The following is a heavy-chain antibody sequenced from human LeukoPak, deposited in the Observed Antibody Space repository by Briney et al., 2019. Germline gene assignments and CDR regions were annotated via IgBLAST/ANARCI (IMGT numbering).Heavy chain of an antibody. Sequence: GGSLRLSCAASGFTFSSYSMTWVRQAAGKELEWFSSISSSSSYIYYADSVKGRFTISRDNAKNSLYLQMNSLRAEDTAVYYCARVGGLDCSSTRCYTYYFDYWGQGTLVTVSS. CDR3: ARVGGLDCSSTRCYTYYFDY. V-gene: IGHV3-21*01. D-gene: IGHD2-2*02. J-gene: IGHJ4*02. CDR2: ISSSSSYI. CDR1: GFTFSSYS.